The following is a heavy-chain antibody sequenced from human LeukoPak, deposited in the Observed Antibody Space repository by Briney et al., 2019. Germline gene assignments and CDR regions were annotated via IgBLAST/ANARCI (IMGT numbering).Heavy chain of an antibody. V-gene: IGHV3-53*01. J-gene: IGHJ3*02. CDR3: ARDKEYDSGSYYGAFDI. Sequence: PGGSLRLSCAASGFTVSSNYMSWVRQAPGKGLEWVSVIYSGGSTYYADSVKGRFTISRDNSKNTLYLQMNSLRAEDTAVYYCARDKEYDSGSYYGAFDIWGQGTMVTVSS. CDR2: IYSGGST. CDR1: GFTVSSNY. D-gene: IGHD1-26*01.